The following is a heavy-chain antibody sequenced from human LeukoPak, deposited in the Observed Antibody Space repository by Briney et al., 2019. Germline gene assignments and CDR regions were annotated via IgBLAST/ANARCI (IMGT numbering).Heavy chain of an antibody. CDR1: GYTFTSYG. Sequence: ASVKVSCEASGYTFTSYGISWVRQAPGQGLEWMGWISAYNGNTNYAQKLQGRVTMTTDTSTSTAYMELRSLRSDDTAVYYCARAGSPSGSYSEFDYWGQGTLVTVSS. D-gene: IGHD1-26*01. V-gene: IGHV1-18*01. J-gene: IGHJ4*02. CDR3: ARAGSPSGSYSEFDY. CDR2: ISAYNGNT.